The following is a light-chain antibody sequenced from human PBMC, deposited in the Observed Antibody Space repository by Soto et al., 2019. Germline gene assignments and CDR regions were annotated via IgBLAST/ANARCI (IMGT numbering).Light chain of an antibody. J-gene: IGKJ1*01. CDR3: QQYYSPLT. CDR1: QSVLYSSNNKNY. CDR2: WAS. V-gene: IGKV4-1*01. Sequence: DIVMTQSPDSLAVSLGERATINCKSSQSVLYSSNNKNYLAWYQQKPGQPPKLLIYWASTRESGVPDRFSGSGFGTDFTLTISSLQAEDVAVYYCQQYYSPLTFGQGTKVEV.